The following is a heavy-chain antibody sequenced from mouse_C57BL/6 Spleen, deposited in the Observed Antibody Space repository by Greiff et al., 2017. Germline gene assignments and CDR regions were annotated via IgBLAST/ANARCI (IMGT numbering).Heavy chain of an antibody. Sequence: QVHVKQPGAELVRPGTSVKLSCKASGYTFTSYWMHWVKQRPGQGLEWIGVIDPSDSYTNYNQKFKGKATLTVDTSSSTAYMQLSSLTSEDSAVYYCASWPWFAYWGQGTLVTVSA. CDR3: ASWPWFAY. J-gene: IGHJ3*01. V-gene: IGHV1-59*01. CDR1: GYTFTSYW. CDR2: IDPSDSYT.